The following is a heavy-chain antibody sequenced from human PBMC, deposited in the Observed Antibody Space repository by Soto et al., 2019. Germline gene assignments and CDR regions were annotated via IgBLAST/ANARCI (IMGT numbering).Heavy chain of an antibody. CDR1: GFPFSSYA. CDR2: ISGSGGST. CDR3: AKEDSSGYYYVGVSFDY. Sequence: GGSLRLSCASSGFPFSSYAMSWVRQAPGKGLEWVSAISGSGGSTYYADSVKGRFTISRDNSKNTLYLQMNSLRAEDTAVYYCAKEDSSGYYYVGVSFDYWGQGTLVTVSS. J-gene: IGHJ4*02. D-gene: IGHD3-22*01. V-gene: IGHV3-23*01.